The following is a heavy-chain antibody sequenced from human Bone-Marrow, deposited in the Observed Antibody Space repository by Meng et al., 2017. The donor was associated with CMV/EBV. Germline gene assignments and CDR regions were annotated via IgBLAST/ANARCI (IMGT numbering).Heavy chain of an antibody. V-gene: IGHV3-30*02. Sequence: GGSLRLSCAASGFTFSSYGMHWVRQAPGKGLEWVAFIRYDGSNKYYADSVKGRFTISRDNSKNTLYLQMNSLRAEDTAVYYCARDRGVVWSEDVWGQGTTVTVSS. CDR1: GFTFSSYG. CDR3: ARDRGVVWSEDV. D-gene: IGHD3-9*01. J-gene: IGHJ6*02. CDR2: IRYDGSNK.